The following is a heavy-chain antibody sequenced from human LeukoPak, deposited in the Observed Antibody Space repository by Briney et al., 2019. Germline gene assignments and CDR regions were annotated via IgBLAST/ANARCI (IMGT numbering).Heavy chain of an antibody. CDR3: ASDIPQSYYYYGMDV. CDR1: GFTFSNYA. CDR2: ISGSGGST. V-gene: IGHV3-23*01. D-gene: IGHD2-15*01. J-gene: IGHJ6*02. Sequence: GGSLRLSCAASGFTFSNYAMRWVRQAPGKGLEWVSGISGSGGSTYYADSVKGRFTISRDNSKNTLYLQMNSLRAEDTAVYYCASDIPQSYYYYGMDVWGQGTTVTVSS.